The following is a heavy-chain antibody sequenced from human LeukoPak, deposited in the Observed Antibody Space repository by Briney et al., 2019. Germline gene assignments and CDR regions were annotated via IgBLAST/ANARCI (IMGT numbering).Heavy chain of an antibody. Sequence: GGSLRLSCAASGFTFSSYAMSWVRQAPGKGLEWVSAISGSGGSTYYADSVKGRFTISRDNSKNKLYLQMNSLRAEDTAVYYCAKGVRDYDILTGYYKPRYYYYGMDVWGQGTTVTVSS. CDR1: GFTFSSYA. CDR2: ISGSGGST. V-gene: IGHV3-23*01. J-gene: IGHJ6*02. CDR3: AKGVRDYDILTGYYKPRYYYYGMDV. D-gene: IGHD3-9*01.